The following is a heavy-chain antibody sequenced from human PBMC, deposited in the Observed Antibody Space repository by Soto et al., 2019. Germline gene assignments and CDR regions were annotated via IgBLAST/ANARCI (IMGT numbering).Heavy chain of an antibody. D-gene: IGHD2-2*01. CDR3: ARGSPPPGPASYYYHYYGMDV. J-gene: IGHJ6*02. V-gene: IGHV4-34*01. Sequence: SETLSLTCAVYGGSFSGYYWSWIRQPPGKGLECIGEINHSGSTNYNPSLKSRVTTSVDTSKNQFSLKLSSVTAADTAVYYCARGSPPPGPASYYYHYYGMDVWGQGTTVTVSS. CDR1: GGSFSGYY. CDR2: INHSGST.